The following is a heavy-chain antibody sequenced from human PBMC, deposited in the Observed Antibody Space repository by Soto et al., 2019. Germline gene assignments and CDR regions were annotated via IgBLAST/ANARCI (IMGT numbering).Heavy chain of an antibody. CDR1: GFTISSYAISTYA. Sequence: LSLTCAASGFTISSYAISTYAMSWVRQAPGKGLEWVSTISDSGGTTDYADSVKGRFTISRDKSKNTLYLQMNSLRAEDTAVYYCARSRAVAGIYFDYWGQGTLVTVSS. D-gene: IGHD6-19*01. V-gene: IGHV3-23*01. CDR2: ISDSGGTT. CDR3: ARSRAVAGIYFDY. J-gene: IGHJ4*02.